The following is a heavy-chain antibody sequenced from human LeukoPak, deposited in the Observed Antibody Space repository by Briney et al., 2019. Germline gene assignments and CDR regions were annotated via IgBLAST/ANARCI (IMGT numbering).Heavy chain of an antibody. D-gene: IGHD5/OR15-5a*01. CDR3: ARVSLDGYYMDV. Sequence: SETLSLTCTVSGGSISSSNYYWGWIRQPPGKGLEWIGNIDYNEITYYNPSLKSRVTISVDTSKTQLSLKLNSVTAADTAVYYCARVSLDGYYMDVWGQGTTVTISS. CDR1: GGSISSSNYY. V-gene: IGHV4-39*07. CDR2: IDYNEIT. J-gene: IGHJ6*03.